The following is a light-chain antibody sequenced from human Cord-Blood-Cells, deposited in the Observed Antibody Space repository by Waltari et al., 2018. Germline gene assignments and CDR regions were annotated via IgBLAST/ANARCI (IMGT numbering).Light chain of an antibody. CDR3: SSYTSSSTLV. CDR1: SSDGGGYNH. V-gene: IGLV2-14*01. CDR2: DVS. Sequence: QSALTPPASVSGSPGQSITLPCTGTSSDGGGYNHVSWYQQHPGKAPKLLIYDVSNRPSGVSNRFSGSKSGNTASLTISGLQAEDEADYYCSSYTSSSTLVFGGGTKLTVL. J-gene: IGLJ3*02.